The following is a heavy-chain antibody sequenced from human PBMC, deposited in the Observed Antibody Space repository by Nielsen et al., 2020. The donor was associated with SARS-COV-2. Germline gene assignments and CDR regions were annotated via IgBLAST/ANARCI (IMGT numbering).Heavy chain of an antibody. CDR2: IHYTGST. D-gene: IGHD6-19*01. CDR1: GGSIDSPRYY. V-gene: IGHV4-39*01. CDR3: ARQSRWLANFDY. J-gene: IGHJ4*02. Sequence: SETLSLTCTVSGGSIDSPRYYWGWIRQPPGRGLEWIGGIHYTGSTYYNPSLTSRATISVDTSKKQFSLRLSSVTAADTAVYYCARQSRWLANFDYWGQGTLVTVSS.